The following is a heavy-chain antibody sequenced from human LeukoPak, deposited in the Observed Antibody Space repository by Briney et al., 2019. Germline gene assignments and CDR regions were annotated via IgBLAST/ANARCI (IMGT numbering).Heavy chain of an antibody. J-gene: IGHJ4*02. CDR1: GFTFSNYW. CDR2: ISYDGSNK. D-gene: IGHD3-22*01. CDR3: ARGPRFDSSAHGDDY. Sequence: GGSLRLSCAASGFTFSNYWMTWVRQAPGKGLEWVAVISYDGSNKYYADSVKGRFTISRDNSKNTLYLQMNSLRAEDTAVYYCARGPRFDSSAHGDDYWGQGTLVTVSS. V-gene: IGHV3-30*03.